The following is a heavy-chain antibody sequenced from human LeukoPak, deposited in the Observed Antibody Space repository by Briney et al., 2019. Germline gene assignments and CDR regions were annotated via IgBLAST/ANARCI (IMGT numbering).Heavy chain of an antibody. D-gene: IGHD6-13*01. J-gene: IGHJ4*02. V-gene: IGHV6-1*01. CDR1: GDSVSSNSAA. CDR3: ARDEQQLVRPFDY. CDR2: TYYRSKWYN. Sequence: SQTLSLTCAISGDSVSSNSAAWDWIRQSPSRGLEWLGRTYYRSKWYNDYAVSVKSRITINPDTSKNQFSLHLNSVTPGDTAVYYCARDEQQLVRPFDYWGQGTLVTVSS.